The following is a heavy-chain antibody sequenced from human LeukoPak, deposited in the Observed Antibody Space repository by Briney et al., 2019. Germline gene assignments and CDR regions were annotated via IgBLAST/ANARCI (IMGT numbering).Heavy chain of an antibody. CDR3: ARDGSGGSGYDYGDY. CDR2: INPNSGGT. CDR1: GYTFTGYY. Sequence: GASVKVSCKASGYTFTGYYMHWVRQAPGQGLEWMGWINPNSGGTNYAQKFQGRVTMTRDTSISTAYMELSRLRSDDTAVYYCARDGSGGSGYDYGDYWGQGTLVTVSS. V-gene: IGHV1-2*02. J-gene: IGHJ4*02. D-gene: IGHD5-12*01.